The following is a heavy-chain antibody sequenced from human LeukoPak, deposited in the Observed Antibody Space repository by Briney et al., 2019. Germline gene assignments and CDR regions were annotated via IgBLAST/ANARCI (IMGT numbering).Heavy chain of an antibody. CDR1: GGSFSGYY. CDR2: IYTSGST. J-gene: IGHJ5*02. V-gene: IGHV4-4*07. D-gene: IGHD3-10*01. Sequence: SETLSLTCAVYGGSFSGYYWSWIRQPAGKGLEWIGRIYTSGSTNYNPSLKSRVTISVDTSKNQFSLKLSSVTAADTAVYYCARDSYYGSGSFHWFDPWGQGTLVTVSS. CDR3: ARDSYYGSGSFHWFDP.